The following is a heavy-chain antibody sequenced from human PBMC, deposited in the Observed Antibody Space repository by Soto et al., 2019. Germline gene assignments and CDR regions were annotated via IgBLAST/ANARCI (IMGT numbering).Heavy chain of an antibody. CDR2: IYYTGTT. V-gene: IGHV4-59*13. CDR1: GDSMSSFY. CDR3: ARVGGYYGDYPNFNY. Sequence: SETLSLTCIVSGDSMSSFYFTWIRQPPGKGLEWIGNIYYTGTTNYNPSRKNRVTMSVDTPKNQFSLILRSVTAADTAVYYCARVGGYYGDYPNFNYWGQGTLVTVSS. D-gene: IGHD4-17*01. J-gene: IGHJ4*02.